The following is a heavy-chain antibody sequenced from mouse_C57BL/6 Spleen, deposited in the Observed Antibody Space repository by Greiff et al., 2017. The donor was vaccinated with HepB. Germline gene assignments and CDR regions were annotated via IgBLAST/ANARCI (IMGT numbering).Heavy chain of an antibody. J-gene: IGHJ2*01. CDR3: ARGGLGRYFDY. CDR1: GYAFSSYW. CDR2: IYPGDGDT. Sequence: VQVVESGAELVKPGASVKISCKASGYAFSSYWMNWVKQRPGKGLEWIGQIYPGDGDTNYNGKFKGKATLTADKSSSTAYMQLSSLTSEDSAVYFCARGGLGRYFDYWGQGTTLTVSS. V-gene: IGHV1-80*01. D-gene: IGHD4-1*01.